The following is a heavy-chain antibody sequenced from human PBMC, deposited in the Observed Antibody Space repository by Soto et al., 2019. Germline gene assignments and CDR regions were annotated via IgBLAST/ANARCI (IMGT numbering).Heavy chain of an antibody. J-gene: IGHJ5*02. CDR3: AHRLPSGSWYRFAP. V-gene: IGHV2-5*02. D-gene: IGHD6-13*01. CDR1: VLPISTSGAG. Sequence: QITLKESGPTLVKPTQTLTLTCTFSVLPISTSGAGVGSIRQPQGKALEWLALIYWDDDKRYIPSLKSRLTISNHTSINQVVLRVAAVDPLDTAAYCGAHRLPSGSWYRFAPWGQGTLVTVSS. CDR2: IYWDDDK.